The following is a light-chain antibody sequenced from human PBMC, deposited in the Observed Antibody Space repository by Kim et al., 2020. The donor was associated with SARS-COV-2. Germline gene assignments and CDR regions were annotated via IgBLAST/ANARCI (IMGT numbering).Light chain of an antibody. CDR3: QQYNNWPPLT. CDR1: QSVSSN. J-gene: IGKJ4*01. Sequence: SPGERATLSCRASQSVSSNLAWYQQKPGQAPRLLIYGASTRATGIPAMFSGSGSGTEFTLTISSLQSEDSAVYYCQQYNNWPPLTFGGGTKVDIK. CDR2: GAS. V-gene: IGKV3-15*01.